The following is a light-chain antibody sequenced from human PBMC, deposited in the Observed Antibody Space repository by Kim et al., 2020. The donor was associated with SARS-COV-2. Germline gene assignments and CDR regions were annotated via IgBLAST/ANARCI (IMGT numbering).Light chain of an antibody. CDR3: QSFDSNIQV. Sequence: GQTVTISCTRSSGSIASTNVQWYQQRPGTSPTAVIFENNQRPSGVPDRFSGSIDGSSNSASLTISGLKTEDEADYYCQSFDSNIQVFGGGTKLTV. V-gene: IGLV6-57*01. CDR2: ENN. J-gene: IGLJ3*02. CDR1: SGSIASTN.